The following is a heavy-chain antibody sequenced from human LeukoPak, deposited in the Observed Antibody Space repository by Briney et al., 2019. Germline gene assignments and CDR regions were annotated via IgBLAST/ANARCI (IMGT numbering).Heavy chain of an antibody. CDR2: NYSSGST. CDR1: GASISAFH. V-gene: IGHV4-4*07. Sequence: SETLSLTCTVSGASISAFHWTWFRQPAGKGLEWIGLNYSSGSTLFNPSLKSRVAMSVDLTKNQLSLKLTSVTAADTAMYYCARKDGDYWGRGTLVTVSS. CDR3: ARKDGDY. J-gene: IGHJ4*02.